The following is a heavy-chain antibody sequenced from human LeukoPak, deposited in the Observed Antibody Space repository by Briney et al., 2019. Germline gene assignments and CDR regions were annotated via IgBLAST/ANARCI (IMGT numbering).Heavy chain of an antibody. CDR3: VTHEVTVITRSTFDN. CDR2: IKPDDTEK. Sequence: GGSLRLSCLASGSTFSHFWMSWVRQAPGKGLEWVANIKPDDTEKYYGNSVKGRFTILRDNAKNSVYLQMNSLRAEDTAVYYCVTHEVTVITRSTFDNWGQGTLVTVPS. CDR1: GSTFSHFW. D-gene: IGHD4-23*01. V-gene: IGHV3-7*01. J-gene: IGHJ4*02.